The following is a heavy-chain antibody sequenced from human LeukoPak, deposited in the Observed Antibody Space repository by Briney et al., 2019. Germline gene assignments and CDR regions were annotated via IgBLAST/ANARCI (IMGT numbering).Heavy chain of an antibody. V-gene: IGHV3-30*02. Sequence: GGSLRLSCTTSGFTFSDYAFHWVRQAPGKGLEWVGFIRLDGSDKYYADFVKGRFTISRDDSRNTLYLQMNSLRAEDTAVYYCAKRETRDIYGLYWGQGTLVTVSS. CDR3: AKRETRDIYGLY. J-gene: IGHJ4*02. CDR1: GFTFSDYA. CDR2: IRLDGSDK. D-gene: IGHD3-3*02.